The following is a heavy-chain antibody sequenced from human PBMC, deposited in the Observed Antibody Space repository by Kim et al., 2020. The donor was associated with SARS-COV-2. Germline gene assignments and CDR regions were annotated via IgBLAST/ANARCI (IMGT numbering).Heavy chain of an antibody. J-gene: IGHJ3*02. CDR2: IIPIFGTA. CDR1: GGTFSSYA. D-gene: IGHD1-26*01. Sequence: SVKVSCKASGGTFSSYAISWVRQAHGQGLEWMGGIIPIFGTANYAQKFQGRVTITADESTSTAYMELSSLRSEDTAVYYCAKDRRLMPQEGDDAFDIWGQGTMVTVSS. V-gene: IGHV1-69*13. CDR3: AKDRRLMPQEGDDAFDI.